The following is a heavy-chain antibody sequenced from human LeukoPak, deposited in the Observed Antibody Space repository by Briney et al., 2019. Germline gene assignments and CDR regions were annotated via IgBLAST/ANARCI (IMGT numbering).Heavy chain of an antibody. CDR2: ISVDNGNT. J-gene: IGHJ3*02. V-gene: IGHV1-18*01. CDR3: ARDLYYYGSGRVGAFDI. D-gene: IGHD3-10*01. CDR1: GYTFATYG. Sequence: GASVKVSCKASGYTFATYGFSWVRQAPGQGLEWMGWISVDNGNTNYAQKVQGRVTMTTDTSTHTAYMELRSLRSDDTAVCYCARDLYYYGSGRVGAFDIWGQGTVVTVSS.